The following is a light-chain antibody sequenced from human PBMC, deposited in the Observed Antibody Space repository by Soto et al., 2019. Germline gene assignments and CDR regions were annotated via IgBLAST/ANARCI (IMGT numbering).Light chain of an antibody. CDR2: GAS. CDR3: QQFNNWPWT. CDR1: QSVSSN. Sequence: EIVMTQSPATLSVSPGERATLSCRASQSVSSNLAWYQQKPGQAPRLLIYGASTRATGIPARFSGSGSGTEFTLSINSLQSEDFAVYYCQQFNNWPWTFGQGTKVKIK. V-gene: IGKV3-15*01. J-gene: IGKJ1*01.